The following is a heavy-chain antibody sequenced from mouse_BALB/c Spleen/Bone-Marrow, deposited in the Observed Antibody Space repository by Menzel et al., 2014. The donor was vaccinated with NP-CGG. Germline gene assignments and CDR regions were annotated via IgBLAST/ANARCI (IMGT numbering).Heavy chain of an antibody. Sequence: QVQLQQSGAELVRPGISVKISCKASGYTSTNYWLGWVKQRPGHGLEWIGDIYPGGGYTNYNEKFKGKATLTADTSSSTAYMQLSSLTSEDSAVYFCARKDYGSSYPFAYWGQGTLVTVSA. CDR1: GYTSTNYW. J-gene: IGHJ3*01. D-gene: IGHD1-1*01. CDR3: ARKDYGSSYPFAY. CDR2: IYPGGGYT. V-gene: IGHV1-63*02.